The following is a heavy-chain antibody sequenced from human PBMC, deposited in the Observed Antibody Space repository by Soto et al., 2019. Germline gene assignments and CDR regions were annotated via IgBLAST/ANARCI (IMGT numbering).Heavy chain of an antibody. CDR2: INPNSGGT. CDR3: ARYRSYSSSWYVHYYYGMDV. V-gene: IGHV1-2*02. J-gene: IGHJ6*02. Sequence: ASVKVSGKASGYTFTGYYMHWVRQAPVQWLEWMGWINPNSGGTNYAQKFQGRVTMTRDTSISTAYMELSRLRSDDTAVYYCARYRSYSSSWYVHYYYGMDVWGQGTTVTVSS. CDR1: GYTFTGYY. D-gene: IGHD6-13*01.